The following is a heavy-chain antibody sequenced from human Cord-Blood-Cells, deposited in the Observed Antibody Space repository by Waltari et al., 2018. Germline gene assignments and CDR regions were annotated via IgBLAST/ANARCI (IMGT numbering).Heavy chain of an antibody. CDR2: ITTRGST. CDR3: ASPHNNWNYAFDI. J-gene: IGHJ3*02. CDR1: GGSFSGYY. Sequence: QVQLQQWGAGLLKPSETLSLTCAVYGGSFSGYYWRWIRQPPGKGLEWIGEITTRGSTNYNPSLKSRVTISVDTSKNQFSLKLSSVTAADTAVYYWASPHNNWNYAFDIWGQGTMVTVSS. D-gene: IGHD1-7*01. V-gene: IGHV4-34*01.